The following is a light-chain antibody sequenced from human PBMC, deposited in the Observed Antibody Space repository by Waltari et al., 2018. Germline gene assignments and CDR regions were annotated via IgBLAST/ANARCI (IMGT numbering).Light chain of an antibody. CDR3: QQLHSYPRA. J-gene: IGKJ4*01. CDR2: GAS. Sequence: AIQVTQSPSSLSASVGDRVTIHCRASHDLDHWLTWYQQKPGKAPNLLISGASVLESGVPSRFSGSGSGTDFTLTISSLQPEDFATYYCQQLHSYPRAFGGGTKVESK. V-gene: IGKV1-13*02. CDR1: HDLDHW.